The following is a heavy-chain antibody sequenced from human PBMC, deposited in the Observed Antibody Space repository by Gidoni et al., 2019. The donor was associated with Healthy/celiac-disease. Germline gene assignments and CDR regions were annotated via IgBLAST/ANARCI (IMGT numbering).Heavy chain of an antibody. Sequence: QLQLQESGPGLVKPSETLSLTCAVSGGSISSSSYYWGWIRQPPGKGLEWIGSSDYSGSTYYNPSLKSRVTISVDTSKNQFSLKLSSVTAADTAVYYCARDHPGPYIAAAGGDFQHWGQGTLVTVSS. D-gene: IGHD6-13*01. CDR1: GGSISSSSYY. CDR2: SDYSGST. CDR3: ARDHPGPYIAAAGGDFQH. J-gene: IGHJ1*01. V-gene: IGHV4-39*07.